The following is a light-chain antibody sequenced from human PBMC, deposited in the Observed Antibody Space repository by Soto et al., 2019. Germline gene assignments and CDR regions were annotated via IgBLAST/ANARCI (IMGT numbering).Light chain of an antibody. CDR2: GAS. J-gene: IGKJ1*01. CDR1: QSVSSSY. CDR3: QQYGSSPMT. V-gene: IGKV3-20*01. Sequence: EIVLTQSPGTLSLSPGERATLSCRASQSVSSSYLAWYQQKPGQAPRLLIYGASSRATGIPDRFSGSGSGTDFTLTISSLEPEDFAMYYCQQYGSSPMTFGQGTKVEIK.